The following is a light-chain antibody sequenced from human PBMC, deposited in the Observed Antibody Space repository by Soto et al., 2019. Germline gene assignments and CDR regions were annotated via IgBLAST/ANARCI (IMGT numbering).Light chain of an antibody. V-gene: IGKV3-15*01. CDR2: GAS. CDR3: QQLNSYLFT. J-gene: IGKJ3*01. CDR1: QSIRSY. Sequence: EVVMTQSPATLSVSPGERATLSCRASQSIRSYLAWYQQKLGQAPRLLIYGASTRAAGIPARFSGGGSGTEFTLTISSLQSEDFATYYCQQLNSYLFTFGPGTKVDIK.